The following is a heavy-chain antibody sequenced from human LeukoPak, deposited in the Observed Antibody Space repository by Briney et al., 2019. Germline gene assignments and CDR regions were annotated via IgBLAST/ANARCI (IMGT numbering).Heavy chain of an antibody. Sequence: ASVKVSCKASGYTFTSYGISWVRQAPGQALEWMGWISAYNGYSNYAQKLQRRVTMTTDTSTSTAYMELRSLRSDDTAVYYCASYNITMVRGVIQGDYYYYYIDVWGKGTTVTASS. D-gene: IGHD3-10*01. CDR2: ISAYNGYS. V-gene: IGHV1-18*01. J-gene: IGHJ6*03. CDR3: ASYNITMVRGVIQGDYYYYYIDV. CDR1: GYTFTSYG.